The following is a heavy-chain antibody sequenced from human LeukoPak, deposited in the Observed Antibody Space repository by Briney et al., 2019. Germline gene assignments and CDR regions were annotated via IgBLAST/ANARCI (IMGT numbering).Heavy chain of an antibody. CDR1: GGSISSYY. J-gene: IGHJ5*02. CDR3: ARSARGVPNWFDP. CDR2: VCYCGST. Sequence: SETLSLTCTVPGGSISSYYWSWIREPPGKGLEWVQYVCYCGSTNYNPSLRSRLPISVDTSKNPFSLKLSSVTAADTAVYYCARSARGVPNWFDPWGQGTLVTVSS. D-gene: IGHD3-10*01. V-gene: IGHV4-59*08.